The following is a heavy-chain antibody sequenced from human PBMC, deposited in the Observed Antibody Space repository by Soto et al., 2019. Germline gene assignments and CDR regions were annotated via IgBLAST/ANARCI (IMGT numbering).Heavy chain of an antibody. D-gene: IGHD6-19*01. Sequence: EVQLLESGGGLVQPGGSLRLSCAASGFTFSSYAMSWVRQAPGKGLEWVSAISGSGGSTYYADSVKDRFTISRDNSTYTLYLQMTSLRAEDTAVYYCAKPQIAVAGADAFDICGQGTMVTVSS. CDR2: ISGSGGST. CDR3: AKPQIAVAGADAFDI. V-gene: IGHV3-23*01. CDR1: GFTFSSYA. J-gene: IGHJ3*02.